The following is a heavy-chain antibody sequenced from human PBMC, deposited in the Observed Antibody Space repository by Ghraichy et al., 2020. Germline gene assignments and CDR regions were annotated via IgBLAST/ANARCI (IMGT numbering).Heavy chain of an antibody. CDR3: ASAARDSSGYPVFDY. D-gene: IGHD3-22*01. J-gene: IGHJ4*02. CDR2: IYYSGST. Sequence: SETLSLTCTVSGGSISSYYWSWIRQPPGKGLEWIGYIYYSGSTNYNPSLKSRVTISVDTSKNQFSLKLSSVTAADTAVYYCASAARDSSGYPVFDYWGQGTLVTVSS. V-gene: IGHV4-59*01. CDR1: GGSISSYY.